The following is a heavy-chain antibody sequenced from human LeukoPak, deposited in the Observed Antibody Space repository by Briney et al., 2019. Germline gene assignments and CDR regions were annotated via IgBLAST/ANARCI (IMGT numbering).Heavy chain of an antibody. CDR1: GFTVSSDY. D-gene: IGHD3-10*01. CDR3: AREAYYGSGSYC. Sequence: GGSLRLSCAASGFTVSSDYMSWVRQAPGKGLEWVSVIYSGGSTYYADSVKGRFTISRDNSKNTLYLQMNSLRAEDTAVYYCAREAYYGSGSYCWGQGTLVTVSS. J-gene: IGHJ4*02. CDR2: IYSGGST. V-gene: IGHV3-66*01.